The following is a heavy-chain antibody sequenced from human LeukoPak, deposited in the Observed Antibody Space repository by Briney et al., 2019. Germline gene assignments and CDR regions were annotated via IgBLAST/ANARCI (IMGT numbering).Heavy chain of an antibody. V-gene: IGHV1-8*02. J-gene: IGHJ4*02. D-gene: IGHD1-26*01. CDR2: MNPNSGNT. Sequence: ASVKVSCKASGGTFSSYAISWVRQATGQGLEWMGWMNPNSGNTGYAQKFQGRVTMTRNTSISTAYMELSSLRSEDTAVYYCARGFRGSYGGGYYFDYWGQGTLVTVSS. CDR3: ARGFRGSYGGGYYFDY. CDR1: GGTFSSYA.